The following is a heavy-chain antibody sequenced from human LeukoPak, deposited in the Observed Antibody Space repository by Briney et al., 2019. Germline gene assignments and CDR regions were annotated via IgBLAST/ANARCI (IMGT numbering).Heavy chain of an antibody. CDR3: ARVDRASDIVAHLDY. J-gene: IGHJ4*02. CDR1: GGSISSGGYY. V-gene: IGHV4-30-2*01. Sequence: SETLSLTCTVSGGSISSGGYYWSWIRQPPGKGLEWIGYIYHSGSTYYNPSLKSRVTISVDRSKNQFSLKLSSVTAADTAVYYCARVDRASDIVAHLDYWGQGTLVTVSS. D-gene: IGHD5-12*01. CDR2: IYHSGST.